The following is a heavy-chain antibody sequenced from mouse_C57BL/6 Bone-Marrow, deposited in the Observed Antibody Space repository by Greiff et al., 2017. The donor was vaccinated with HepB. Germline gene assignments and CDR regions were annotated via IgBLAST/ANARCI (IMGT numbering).Heavy chain of an antibody. CDR3: AGLTIAY. V-gene: IGHV1-82*01. CDR1: GYAFSSSW. Sequence: VKLMESGPELVKPGASVKISCKASGYAFSSSWMNWVKQRPGKGLEWIGRIYPGDGDTNYNGKFKGKATLTADKSSSTAYMQLSSLTSEDSAVYFCAGLTIAYWGQGTLVTVSA. CDR2: IYPGDGDT. D-gene: IGHD3-1*01. J-gene: IGHJ3*01.